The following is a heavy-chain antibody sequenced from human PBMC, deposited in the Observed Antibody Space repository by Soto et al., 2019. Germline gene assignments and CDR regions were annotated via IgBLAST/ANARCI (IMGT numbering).Heavy chain of an antibody. V-gene: IGHV3-30-3*01. CDR1: GFTFSSYA. Sequence: PGGSLRLSCAASGFTFSSYAMHWVRQAPGKGLEWVAVISYDGSNKYYADSVKGRFTISRDNSKNTLYLQMNSLRAEDRAVYYCARDLGTSGSSVHYYYYGMDVWGQGTTVTVSS. J-gene: IGHJ6*02. CDR2: ISYDGSNK. D-gene: IGHD1-1*01. CDR3: ARDLGTSGSSVHYYYYGMDV.